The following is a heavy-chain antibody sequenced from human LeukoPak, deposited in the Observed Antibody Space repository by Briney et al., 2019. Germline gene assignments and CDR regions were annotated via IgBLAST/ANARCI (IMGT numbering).Heavy chain of an antibody. J-gene: IGHJ2*01. CDR1: GFTFSSYG. D-gene: IGHD4-17*01. Sequence: GGSLRLSCAASGFTFSSYGMHWVRQAPGKGLEWVAVISYDGSNKYYADSVKGRFTISRDNSKNSLYLQLNSLRAEDTAIYHCAKEVLDYEIPYWYFDLWGPGTLVTVSS. CDR3: AKEVLDYEIPYWYFDL. V-gene: IGHV3-30*18. CDR2: ISYDGSNK.